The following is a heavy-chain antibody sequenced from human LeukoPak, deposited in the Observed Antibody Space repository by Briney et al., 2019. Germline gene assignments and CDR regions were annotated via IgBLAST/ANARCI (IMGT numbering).Heavy chain of an antibody. CDR1: GFSFSTHW. CDR2: IKQDGSVI. J-gene: IGHJ3*02. V-gene: IGHV3-7*01. D-gene: IGHD5-24*01. Sequence: GGSLRLSCAASGFSFSTHWMSWFRQAPGKGLEWVALIKQDGSVIHYVDSVKGGFTISRDNAKNSLSLQMNSLRADDTAVYYCAGDEGWTFDIWGQGTKVTVSS. CDR3: AGDEGWTFDI.